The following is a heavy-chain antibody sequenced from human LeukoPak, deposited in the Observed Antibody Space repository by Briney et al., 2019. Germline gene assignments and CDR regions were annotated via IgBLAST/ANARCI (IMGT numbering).Heavy chain of an antibody. V-gene: IGHV1-18*01. Sequence: ASVKVSCKASDYAFSSYGIHWVRQAPGQGPEWMGWISAYNGNRDYAQKFQGRVTMTTDTSTGTAQMELRSLRSDDTAVYYCARGPSHYFGAGSAPKDFDYWGQGTLVTVSS. CDR1: DYAFSSYG. CDR3: ARGPSHYFGAGSAPKDFDY. D-gene: IGHD3-10*01. CDR2: ISAYNGNR. J-gene: IGHJ4*02.